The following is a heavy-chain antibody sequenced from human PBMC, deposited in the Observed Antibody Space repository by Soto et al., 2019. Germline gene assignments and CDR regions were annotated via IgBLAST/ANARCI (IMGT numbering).Heavy chain of an antibody. Sequence: EVQLVESGGDLVQPGGSLRLSCAASGFTFSSYWMHWVRQPPGKGLVWVSRIHSDGSSTIYADSVEGRFTISRDNAKSTLYLQMNSLRVEDTAVYYCARVGYCRSSSCYADDYWGQGTLVTVSS. D-gene: IGHD2-2*01. CDR2: IHSDGSST. J-gene: IGHJ4*02. CDR1: GFTFSSYW. CDR3: ARVGYCRSSSCYADDY. V-gene: IGHV3-74*01.